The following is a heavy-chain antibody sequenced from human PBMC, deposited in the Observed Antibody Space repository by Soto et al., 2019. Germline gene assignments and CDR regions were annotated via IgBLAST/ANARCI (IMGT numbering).Heavy chain of an antibody. D-gene: IGHD3-3*01. V-gene: IGHV4-34*01. CDR2: INHSGST. CDR1: GGSFSGYY. CDR3: ARASLQKREVTSYYCLDV. J-gene: IGHJ6*03. Sequence: SETLSLTCAVYGGSFSGYYWSWIRQPPWKGLEWIGEINHSGSTNYNPSLKSRVTISVDTSKNQFSLKLSSVTAADTAVYYCARASLQKREVTSYYCLDVWSKGTMVTVSS.